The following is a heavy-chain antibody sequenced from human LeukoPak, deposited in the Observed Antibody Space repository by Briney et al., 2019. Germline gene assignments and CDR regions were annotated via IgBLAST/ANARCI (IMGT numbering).Heavy chain of an antibody. V-gene: IGHV3-53*01. J-gene: IGHJ4*02. Sequence: GGSLRLSCAASGFTVSTNYMTWVRQAPGKGLEWVSVIYSGGSTYYSDSVTGRFTISRDNSKNTLYLQLNNLRAEDTAVYYCARASIAAAGYYLDYWGQGTLVTVSS. CDR1: GFTVSTNY. CDR3: ARASIAAAGYYLDY. D-gene: IGHD6-13*01. CDR2: IYSGGST.